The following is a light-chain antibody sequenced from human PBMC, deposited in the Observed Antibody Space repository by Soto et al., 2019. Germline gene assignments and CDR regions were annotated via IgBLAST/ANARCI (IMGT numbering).Light chain of an antibody. V-gene: IGKV3-20*01. Sequence: EIVLTQSPGTLSLSAGGRATLSCRASQSVSSSYLAWYQQKPGQAPRLLISGASSRATGIPDRFSGSGSGTDFTLTISRLEPEDFAVYYCQQYGSSAWTFGQGTKVDIK. J-gene: IGKJ1*01. CDR1: QSVSSSY. CDR2: GAS. CDR3: QQYGSSAWT.